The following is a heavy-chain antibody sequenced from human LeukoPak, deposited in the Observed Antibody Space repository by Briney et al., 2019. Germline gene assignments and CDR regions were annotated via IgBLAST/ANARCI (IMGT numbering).Heavy chain of an antibody. CDR3: ARDGNYDFWSALSFDY. CDR2: IKQDGREK. D-gene: IGHD3-3*01. V-gene: IGHV3-7*01. CDR1: GFTFSNDW. J-gene: IGHJ4*02. Sequence: GGALRLSCAGSGFTFSNDWRSWGRQAPGKGPGWVANIKQDGREKHYVYSVEGRVTISGDSAKSSLYLQMTSLRAEDTAVYYCARDGNYDFWSALSFDYWGQRTLVTVSS.